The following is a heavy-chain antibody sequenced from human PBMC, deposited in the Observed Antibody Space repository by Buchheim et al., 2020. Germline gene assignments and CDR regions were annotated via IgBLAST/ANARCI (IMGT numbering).Heavy chain of an antibody. V-gene: IGHV4-39*01. CDR3: ATTIRIGYCSGGSCDF. CDR1: GGSISSNNYY. CDR2: IYYSGST. J-gene: IGHJ4*02. D-gene: IGHD2-15*01. Sequence: QLQLQESGPGLVKPSETLSLTCTVSGGSISSNNYYWGWIRQPPGKGLEWIGSIYYSGSTYYNPSLKSRVTISVDTSKNQFSLKLSSVTAADTAVYYCATTIRIGYCSGGSCDFWGQGTL.